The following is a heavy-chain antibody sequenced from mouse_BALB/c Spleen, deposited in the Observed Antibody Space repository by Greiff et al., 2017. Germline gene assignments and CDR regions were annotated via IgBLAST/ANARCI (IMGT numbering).Heavy chain of an antibody. CDR2: IDPANGNT. J-gene: IGHJ3*01. D-gene: IGHD2-14*01. CDR3: ACYYRYDDDEIAY. Sequence: EVQLQQSGAELVKPGASVKLSCTASGFNIKDTYMHWVKQRPEQGLEWIGRIDPANGNTKYDPKFQGKATITADTSSNTAYLQLSSLTSEDTAVYSCACYYRYDDDEIAYWGQGTLVTVSA. CDR1: GFNIKDTY. V-gene: IGHV14-3*02.